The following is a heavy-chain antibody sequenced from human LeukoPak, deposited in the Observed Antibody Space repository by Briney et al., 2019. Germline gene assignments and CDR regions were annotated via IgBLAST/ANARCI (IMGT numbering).Heavy chain of an antibody. CDR2: ISSGSSAI. CDR3: ARGHTAVTRHFDF. Sequence: GGSLRLSCEASGFTFTTYSMTWVRQAPGKGLEWVSIISSGSSAIFSADALKGRFTISRDDAKNLLYLDMNSLRAEDTAVYYCARGHTAVTRHFDFWGLGTLVTVSP. V-gene: IGHV3-21*01. CDR1: GFTFTTYS. J-gene: IGHJ4*02. D-gene: IGHD4-17*01.